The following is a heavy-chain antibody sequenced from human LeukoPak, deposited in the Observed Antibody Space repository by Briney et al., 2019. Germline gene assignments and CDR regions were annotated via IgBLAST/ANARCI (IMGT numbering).Heavy chain of an antibody. CDR3: ARDVIQPWLLFDY. D-gene: IGHD5-18*01. CDR2: ISSSGGTR. V-gene: IGHV3-48*03. Sequence: PGGSLRLSCAASGFTFSSYEMNWVCQAPGKGLEWVSYISSSGGTRYYADSVKGRFTISRDNAKNSLYLQMNSLRAEDTAVYYCARDVIQPWLLFDYWGQGTLVTVSS. J-gene: IGHJ4*02. CDR1: GFTFSSYE.